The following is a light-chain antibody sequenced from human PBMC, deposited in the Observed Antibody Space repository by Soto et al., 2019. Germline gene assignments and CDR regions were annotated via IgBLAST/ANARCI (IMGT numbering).Light chain of an antibody. J-gene: IGLJ1*01. V-gene: IGLV2-23*03. Sequence: SVLTQPASLSGSPGPSIPISCPGTSSGVGSYNLVSWYQQHPGKAPKLMIYEGSKRPSGVSNRFSGSKSGNTASLTISGLQAEDEADYYCCSYAGSSTFPVFGTGTKVTVL. CDR1: SSGVGSYNL. CDR3: CSYAGSSTFPV. CDR2: EGS.